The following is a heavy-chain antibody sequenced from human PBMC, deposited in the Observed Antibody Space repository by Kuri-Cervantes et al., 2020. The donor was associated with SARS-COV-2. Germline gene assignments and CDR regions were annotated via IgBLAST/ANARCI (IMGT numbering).Heavy chain of an antibody. V-gene: IGHV3-23*01. J-gene: IGHJ5*02. D-gene: IGHD5-18*01. CDR3: AKVEGYSYPNWFDP. CDR1: GFTFSSYW. Sequence: GGSLRLSCAASGFTFSSYWMSWVRQAPGKGLEWVSAISGSGGSTYYADSVKGRFTISRDNSKNTLYLQMDSLRAVDTAVYYCAKVEGYSYPNWFDPWGQGTLVTVSS. CDR2: ISGSGGST.